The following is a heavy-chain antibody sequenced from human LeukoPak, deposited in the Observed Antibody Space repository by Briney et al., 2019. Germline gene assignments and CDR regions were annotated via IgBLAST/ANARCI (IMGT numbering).Heavy chain of an antibody. Sequence: ETLSLTCTVSGGSISSSSYYWGWIRQPPGKGLEWIGYIYYSGSTNYNPSLKSRVTISVDTSKNQFSLKLRSVTAADTAVFYCARGIPRYSSGWYAGDYWGQGTLVTVSS. CDR2: IYYSGST. CDR1: GGSISSSSYY. D-gene: IGHD6-19*01. CDR3: ARGIPRYSSGWYAGDY. V-gene: IGHV4-61*05. J-gene: IGHJ4*02.